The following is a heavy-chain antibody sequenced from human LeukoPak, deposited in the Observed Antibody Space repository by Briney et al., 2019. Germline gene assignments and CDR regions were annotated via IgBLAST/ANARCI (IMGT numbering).Heavy chain of an antibody. CDR3: ASRGSFDYYYYYMDV. V-gene: IGHV1-2*02. J-gene: IGHJ6*03. CDR2: INPNSGGT. D-gene: IGHD1-26*01. Sequence: GASVKVSCTASGYTFTGYYLHWVRQAPGQGLEWMGWINPNSGGTNYAQKFQGRVTMTRDTPISTAYMELSRLRSDDTAVYYCASRGSFDYYYYYMDVWGKGTTVTVSS. CDR1: GYTFTGYY.